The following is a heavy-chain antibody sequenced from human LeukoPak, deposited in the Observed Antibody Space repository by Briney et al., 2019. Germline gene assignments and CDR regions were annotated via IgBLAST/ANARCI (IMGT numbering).Heavy chain of an antibody. CDR1: GFTFTNYW. D-gene: IGHD6-6*01. CDR2: INSDGSST. Sequence: GGSLRLSCAASGFTFTNYWMHWVRQAPGKGLVWVSRINSDGSSTTYADSVKGRFSISRDNAKNTLYLQMNSLRAEDTAVYYCAKLHSSSSGYFDYWGQGTLVTVSS. J-gene: IGHJ4*02. CDR3: AKLHSSSSGYFDY. V-gene: IGHV3-74*01.